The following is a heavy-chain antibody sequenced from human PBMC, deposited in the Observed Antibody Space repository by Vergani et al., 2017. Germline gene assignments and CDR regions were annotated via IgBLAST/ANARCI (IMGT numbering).Heavy chain of an antibody. V-gene: IGHV1-58*01. Sequence: QMQLVQSGPEVKKPGTSVKVSCKASGFTFTSSAVQWVRQARGQRLEWIGWIVVGSGNTNYAQKFQERVTITRDMSTSTAYMELSSLRSEDTAVYYCAADGYSGYDALIHGMDVWGQGTTVTVSS. D-gene: IGHD5-12*01. J-gene: IGHJ6*02. CDR2: IVVGSGNT. CDR1: GFTFTSSA. CDR3: AADGYSGYDALIHGMDV.